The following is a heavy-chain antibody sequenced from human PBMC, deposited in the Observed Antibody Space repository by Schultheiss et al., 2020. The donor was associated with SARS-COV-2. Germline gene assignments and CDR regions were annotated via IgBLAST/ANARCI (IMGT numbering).Heavy chain of an antibody. CDR3: TTVGCTNGVCYRPRGY. CDR2: IKSKTDGGTT. V-gene: IGHV3-15*01. D-gene: IGHD2-8*01. Sequence: GGSLRLSCAASGFTFSSYAMSWVRQAPGKGLEWVGRIKSKTDGGTTDYAAPVKGRFTISRDDSKNTLYLQMNSLKTEDTAVYYCTTVGCTNGVCYRPRGYWGQGTLVTVSS. J-gene: IGHJ4*02. CDR1: GFTFSSYA.